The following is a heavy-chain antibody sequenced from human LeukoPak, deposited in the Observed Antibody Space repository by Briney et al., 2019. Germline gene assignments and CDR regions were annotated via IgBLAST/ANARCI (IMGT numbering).Heavy chain of an antibody. J-gene: IGHJ4*02. CDR1: GYTFTGYY. D-gene: IGHD3-22*01. CDR2: INPNSGGT. CDR3: ASRSIYYYDSSGYYFDY. Sequence: GASVKVSCKASGYTFTGYYMHWVRQAPGQGLEWMGWINPNSGGTNYAQKFQGRVTMTRDTSISTAYMELSRLRSDDTAVYYCASRSIYYYDSSGYYFDYWGQGTLVTVSS. V-gene: IGHV1-2*02.